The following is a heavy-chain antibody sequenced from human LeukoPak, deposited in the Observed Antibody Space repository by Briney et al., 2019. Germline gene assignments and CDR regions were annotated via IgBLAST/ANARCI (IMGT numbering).Heavy chain of an antibody. D-gene: IGHD7-27*01. J-gene: IGHJ4*02. CDR1: GYTFTGYY. CDR2: INPNSGGT. V-gene: IGHV1-2*06. CDR3: ARTLTPGDLDFDY. Sequence: ASLKVSCKASGYTFTGYYMHWVRQAPGQGLEWMGRINPNSGGTNYAQKFQGRVTMTRDTSISTAYMELSRLRSDDTAVYYCARTLTPGDLDFDYWGQGTLVTVSS.